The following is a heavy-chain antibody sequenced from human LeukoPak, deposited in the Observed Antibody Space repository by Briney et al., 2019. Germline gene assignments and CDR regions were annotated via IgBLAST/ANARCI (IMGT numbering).Heavy chain of an antibody. V-gene: IGHV3-48*01. CDR2: ISSSSSTI. Sequence: SGGSLRLSCAASGFTFSSYSMNWVRQAPGKGLEWVSYISSSSSTIYYADSVKGRFTISRDNAKNSLYLQMNSLRTEDTAVYYCAREFVLRFFEGYMDVWGKGTTVTVSS. CDR3: AREFVLRFFEGYMDV. D-gene: IGHD3-3*01. CDR1: GFTFSSYS. J-gene: IGHJ6*03.